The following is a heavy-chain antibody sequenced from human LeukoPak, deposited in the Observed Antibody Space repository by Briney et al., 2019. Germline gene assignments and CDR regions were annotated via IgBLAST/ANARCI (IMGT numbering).Heavy chain of an antibody. D-gene: IGHD5-24*01. Sequence: GRSLRLSCAASGFTFSSYAMHWVRQAPGKGLEWVAVISYDGSNKYYADSVKGRFTISRDNSKSTLYLQMNSLRAEDTAVYYCARVADGYTTYYFDYWGQGTLVTVSS. CDR1: GFTFSSYA. V-gene: IGHV3-30-3*01. CDR2: ISYDGSNK. CDR3: ARVADGYTTYYFDY. J-gene: IGHJ4*02.